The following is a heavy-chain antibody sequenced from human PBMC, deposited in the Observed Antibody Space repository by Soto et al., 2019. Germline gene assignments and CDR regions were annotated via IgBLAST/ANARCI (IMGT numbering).Heavy chain of an antibody. Sequence: GSLRLSCAASGFTFSSYAMHWVRQAPGKGLEWVAVISYDGSNKYYADSVKGRFTISRDNSKNTLYLQMNSLRAEDTAVYYCARDQLQPHYDFWSGYYVGGYFDYWGQGTLVTVSS. J-gene: IGHJ4*02. V-gene: IGHV3-30-3*01. D-gene: IGHD3-3*01. CDR3: ARDQLQPHYDFWSGYYVGGYFDY. CDR2: ISYDGSNK. CDR1: GFTFSSYA.